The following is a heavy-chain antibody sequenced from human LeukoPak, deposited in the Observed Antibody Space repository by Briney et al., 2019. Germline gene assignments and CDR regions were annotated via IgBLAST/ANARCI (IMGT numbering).Heavy chain of an antibody. J-gene: IGHJ6*03. CDR3: ARASYDIFTGYVNYYHYYYMDV. Sequence: SVKVSCKASGGTFSSYSITWVRQASGQGLEWMGGIIPIFDTPNYAQKFQGRVTITADESTSTAYMELSSLRSEDTAVYYCARASYDIFTGYVNYYHYYYMDVWGKGTTVTVSS. V-gene: IGHV1-69*13. CDR1: GGTFSSYS. D-gene: IGHD3-9*01. CDR2: IIPIFDTP.